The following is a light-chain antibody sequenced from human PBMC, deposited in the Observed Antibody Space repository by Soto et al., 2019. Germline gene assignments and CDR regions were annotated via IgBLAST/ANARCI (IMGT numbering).Light chain of an antibody. CDR3: QQLNSYPRT. J-gene: IGKJ1*01. Sequence: DIQLTQSPSFLSASVGDRVTITCRASQGISSHLAWYQQKPGKAPKLLIYAASTLQSGVPSRFSGSGSGTGFPLTISSLQPEEFATYYCQQLNSYPRTFGQGTKVEIK. V-gene: IGKV1-9*01. CDR1: QGISSH. CDR2: AAS.